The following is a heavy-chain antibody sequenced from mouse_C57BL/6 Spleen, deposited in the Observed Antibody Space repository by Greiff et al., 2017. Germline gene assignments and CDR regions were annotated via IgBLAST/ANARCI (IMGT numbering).Heavy chain of an antibody. J-gene: IGHJ2*01. Sequence: EVQLQQSGAELVRPGASVKLSCTASGFNIKDDYMHWVKQRPEQGLEWIGWIDPENGDTEYASKFQGKATITADKSSNTAYLQLSSLTSEDTAVYYCTRSYGSSYFDYWGQGTTLTVSS. CDR3: TRSYGSSYFDY. CDR1: GFNIKDDY. CDR2: IDPENGDT. D-gene: IGHD1-1*01. V-gene: IGHV14-4*01.